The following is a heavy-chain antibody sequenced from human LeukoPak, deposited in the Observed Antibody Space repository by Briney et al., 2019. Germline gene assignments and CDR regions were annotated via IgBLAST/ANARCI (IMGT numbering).Heavy chain of an antibody. CDR1: GGSFSGYY. V-gene: IGHV4-34*01. CDR3: ARGYFDWFGYMDV. D-gene: IGHD3-9*01. Sequence: SETLSLTCAVYGGSFSGYYWSWIRQPPGKGLEWIGEINHSGSTNYNPSLKSRVTISVDTSKNQFSLKLSSVTAADTAVYYCARGYFDWFGYMDVWGKGTTVTVSS. J-gene: IGHJ6*03. CDR2: INHSGST.